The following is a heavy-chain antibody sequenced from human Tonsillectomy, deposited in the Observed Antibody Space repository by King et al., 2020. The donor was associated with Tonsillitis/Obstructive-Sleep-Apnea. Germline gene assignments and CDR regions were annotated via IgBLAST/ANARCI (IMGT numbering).Heavy chain of an antibody. D-gene: IGHD3-3*01. Sequence: VQLQQWGAGLLKPSETLSLTCAVYGGSFSGYYWSWIRQPPGKGLEWIGEINHSGSTNYNPSLKSRVTISVDTSKNQFSLKLSSVTAADTAVYYCARGVEEYYDFWSGSLGCYYMDVWGKGTTVTVSS. CDR3: ARGVEEYYDFWSGSLGCYYMDV. J-gene: IGHJ6*03. CDR2: INHSGST. CDR1: GGSFSGYY. V-gene: IGHV4-34*01.